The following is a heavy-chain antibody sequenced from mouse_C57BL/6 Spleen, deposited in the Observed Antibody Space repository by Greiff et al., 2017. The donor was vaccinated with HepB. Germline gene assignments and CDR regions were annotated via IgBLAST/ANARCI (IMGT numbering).Heavy chain of an antibody. J-gene: IGHJ2*01. D-gene: IGHD1-1*01. CDR3: ARGVYYGSSYYVDY. CDR1: GYAFSSYW. V-gene: IGHV1-80*01. Sequence: VQLQQSGAELVKPGASVKISCKASGYAFSSYWMNWVKQRPGKGLECIGQIYPGDGDTNYNGKFKGKTTLTADKSSSTAYMQLSSLTSEDSAVYFCARGVYYGSSYYVDYWGQGTTLTVSS. CDR2: IYPGDGDT.